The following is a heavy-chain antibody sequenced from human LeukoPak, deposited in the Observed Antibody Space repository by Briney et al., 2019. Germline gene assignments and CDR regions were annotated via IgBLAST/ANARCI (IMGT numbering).Heavy chain of an antibody. J-gene: IGHJ4*02. CDR3: ARHLTYYDILTGYYPVGFDY. D-gene: IGHD3-9*01. CDR1: GFSLSTSGVG. CDR2: IYWNDDK. V-gene: IGHV2-5*01. Sequence: SGPTLVNPTQTLTLTCTFSGFSLSTSGVGVGRIRQPPGKALEWLALIYWNDDKRYSPSLKSRLTITKDTSKNQVVLTMTNMDPVDTATYYCARHLTYYDILTGYYPVGFDYWGQGTLVTVSS.